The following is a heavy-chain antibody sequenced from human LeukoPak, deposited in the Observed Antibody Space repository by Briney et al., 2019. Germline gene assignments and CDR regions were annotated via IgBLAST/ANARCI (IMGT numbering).Heavy chain of an antibody. CDR3: ARAFSSGSPFDY. J-gene: IGHJ4*02. V-gene: IGHV3-11*01. CDR1: GFTFSDYY. CDR2: ISSSGSTI. Sequence: GGSLSLSCAASGFTFSDYYMSWIRQAPGKGLEWVSYISSSGSTIYYADSVKGRFTISRDNAKNSLYLQMNSLRAEDTAVYYCARAFSSGSPFDYWGQGTLVTVSS. D-gene: IGHD6-19*01.